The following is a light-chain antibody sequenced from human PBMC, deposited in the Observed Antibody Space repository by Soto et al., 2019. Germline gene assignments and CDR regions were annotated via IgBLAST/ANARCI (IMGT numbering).Light chain of an antibody. V-gene: IGLV2-11*01. CDR2: DVS. Sequence: QSVLTQPRSVSGSPGQSVTISCTGTSSDGGGYNYVSWYQQHPGKAPKLMIYDVSKRPSGVPDRFSGSKSGNTASLTISGLQAEDEADYYCCSYAGSYSWVFDGGTKVTVL. J-gene: IGLJ3*02. CDR3: CSYAGSYSWV. CDR1: SSDGGGYNY.